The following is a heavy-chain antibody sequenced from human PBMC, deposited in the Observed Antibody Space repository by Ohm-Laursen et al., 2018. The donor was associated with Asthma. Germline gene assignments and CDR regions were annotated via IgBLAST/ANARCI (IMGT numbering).Heavy chain of an antibody. J-gene: IGHJ4*02. CDR3: ARRGYHGSGSYLDY. V-gene: IGHV4-59*07. D-gene: IGHD3-10*01. Sequence: SDTLSLTCTVSGGSISSYYWSWIRQPPGKGLEWIGYIYYSGSTNYNPSLKSRVTLSVDTSKNQFSLKLTSVTAADTAVYYCARRGYHGSGSYLDYWGQGTLVTVSS. CDR2: IYYSGST. CDR1: GGSISSYY.